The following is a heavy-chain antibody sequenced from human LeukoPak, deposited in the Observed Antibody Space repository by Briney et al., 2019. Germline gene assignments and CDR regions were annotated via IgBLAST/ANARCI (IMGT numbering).Heavy chain of an antibody. Sequence: PSETLSLTCAVYGGSFSGYYWSWIRQPPGKGLEWIGEINHSGSTNYNPSLKSRVTISVDTSKNQFSLKLSSVTAADTAVYYCASTPIRRSGYYYRYFQHWGQGTLVTVSS. J-gene: IGHJ1*01. CDR2: INHSGST. V-gene: IGHV4-34*01. CDR1: GGSFSGYY. CDR3: ASTPIRRSGYYYRYFQH. D-gene: IGHD3-22*01.